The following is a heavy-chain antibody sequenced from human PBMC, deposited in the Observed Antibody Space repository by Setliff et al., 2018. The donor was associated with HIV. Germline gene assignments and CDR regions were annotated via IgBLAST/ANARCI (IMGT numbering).Heavy chain of an antibody. D-gene: IGHD3-16*02. J-gene: IGHJ5*02. V-gene: IGHV3-53*01. Sequence: PGGSLRLSCAASGFTVSTYYMSWVRQAPGKGLEWVSTIYSDGSTYHADSVNGRFTLSRDTAKTSLYLEMNSLRVEDTALYYCTRDYRTSNWFDPWGHGTLVTVSS. CDR1: GFTVSTYY. CDR2: IYSDGST. CDR3: TRDYRTSNWFDP.